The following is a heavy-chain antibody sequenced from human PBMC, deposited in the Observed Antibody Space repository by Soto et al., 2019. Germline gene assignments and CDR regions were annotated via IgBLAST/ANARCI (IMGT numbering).Heavy chain of an antibody. J-gene: IGHJ4*02. CDR2: IDWDDDK. Sequence: SGPTLVNPTQTLTLTCTFTGFSLSTSGMCVSWIRQPPGKALEWLARIDWDDDKYYGTSLKTRLTISKDTSKNQVVLTMTNMDPVDTATYYCARIFARIGDDEYYFDYWGQGTLVTVSS. CDR1: GFSLSTSGMC. D-gene: IGHD4-17*01. V-gene: IGHV2-70*11. CDR3: ARIFARIGDDEYYFDY.